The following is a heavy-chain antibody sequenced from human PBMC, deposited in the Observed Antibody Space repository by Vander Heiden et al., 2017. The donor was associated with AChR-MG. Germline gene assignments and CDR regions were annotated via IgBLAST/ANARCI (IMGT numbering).Heavy chain of an antibody. D-gene: IGHD3-16*01. Sequence: QVQLVESGGGVVQPGRSLRLSCVASGFTFRNFAMHWVRQAPGLGLEWVAVISYDGTHEYYADSVKGRFSISRDNAKNTLYVQVNSLRADDTAVYYCARDLTAYSYGDAFDIWGQGTVVTVS. CDR2: ISYDGTHE. J-gene: IGHJ3*02. CDR3: ARDLTAYSYGDAFDI. V-gene: IGHV3-30-3*01. CDR1: GFTFRNFA.